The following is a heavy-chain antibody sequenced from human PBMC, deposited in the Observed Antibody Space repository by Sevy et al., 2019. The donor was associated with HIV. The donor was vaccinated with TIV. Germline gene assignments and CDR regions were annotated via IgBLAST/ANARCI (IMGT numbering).Heavy chain of an antibody. D-gene: IGHD3-10*01. J-gene: IGHJ6*02. Sequence: WGSLRLSCAASGFTFSIYAMSWARQAPGKGLEWVSAISGSGSGTYYADSVKGRFTISRDNSKNTLYLQMNSLRAEDTAVYYCAKFVSTITMVRGVITYGMDVWGQGTTVTVSS. V-gene: IGHV3-23*01. CDR1: GFTFSIYA. CDR3: AKFVSTITMVRGVITYGMDV. CDR2: ISGSGSGT.